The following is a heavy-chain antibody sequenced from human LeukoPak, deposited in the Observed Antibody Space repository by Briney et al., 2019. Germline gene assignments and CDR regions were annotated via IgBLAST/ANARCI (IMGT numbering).Heavy chain of an antibody. Sequence: GASVKVSCKASGYTFTSYGISWVRQAPGQGLEWMGWISAYNGNTNYAQKLQGRVTMTTDTSTSTAYMELRSLRSDDTAVYYCARITIFGVGHYYYYGMDVWGQGTTVTVSS. D-gene: IGHD3-3*01. CDR3: ARITIFGVGHYYYYGMDV. CDR1: GYTFTSYG. J-gene: IGHJ6*02. V-gene: IGHV1-18*01. CDR2: ISAYNGNT.